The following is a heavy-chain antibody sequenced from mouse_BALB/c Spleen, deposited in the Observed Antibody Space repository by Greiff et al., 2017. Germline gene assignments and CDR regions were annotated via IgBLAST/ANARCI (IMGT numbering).Heavy chain of an antibody. V-gene: IGHV1-4*01. Sequence: QVHVKQSGAELARPGASVKMSCKASGYTFTSYTMHWVKQRPGQGLEWIGYINPSSGYTNYNQKFKDKTTLTADKSSSTAYMQLSSLTSEDSAVYYCARGYYGRPYAMDYWGQGTSVTVSS. CDR2: INPSSGYT. J-gene: IGHJ4*01. D-gene: IGHD2-1*01. CDR1: GYTFTSYT. CDR3: ARGYYGRPYAMDY.